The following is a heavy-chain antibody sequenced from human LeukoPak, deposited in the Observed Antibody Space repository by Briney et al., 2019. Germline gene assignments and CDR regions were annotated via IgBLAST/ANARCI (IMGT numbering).Heavy chain of an antibody. D-gene: IGHD5-18*01. V-gene: IGHV1-69*13. Sequence: SVNVSCKASGGTFSSYAISWVRQAPGQGLEWMGGIIPIFGTANYAQKFQGRVTITVDESTSTAYMELSSLRSEDTAVYYCASSTRGVHEYSYGGYFDYWGQGTLVTVST. CDR3: ASSTRGVHEYSYGGYFDY. CDR1: GGTFSSYA. J-gene: IGHJ4*02. CDR2: IIPIFGTA.